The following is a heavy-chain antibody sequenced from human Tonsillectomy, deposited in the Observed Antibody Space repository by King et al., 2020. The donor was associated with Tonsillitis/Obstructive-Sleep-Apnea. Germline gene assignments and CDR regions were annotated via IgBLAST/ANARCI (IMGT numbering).Heavy chain of an antibody. CDR3: ARHQGGSYYWYFDL. Sequence: VQLVESGGGLVQPGGSLRLSCAASGFTFSSYGINWVRQAPGKGLEWVSYISRISDTKYYADSVNGRFTISRDNAKNSLFLQMNSLRDEDTAVYYCARHQGGSYYWYFDLWGRGTLVTVSS. J-gene: IGHJ2*01. CDR2: ISRISDTK. CDR1: GFTFSSYG. D-gene: IGHD1-26*01. V-gene: IGHV3-48*02.